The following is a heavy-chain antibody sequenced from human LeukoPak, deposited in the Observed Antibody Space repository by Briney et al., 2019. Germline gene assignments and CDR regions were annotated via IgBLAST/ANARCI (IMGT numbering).Heavy chain of an antibody. D-gene: IGHD3-10*01. CDR1: GGTFNNFA. J-gene: IGHJ4*02. CDR2: IFPVFGTS. Sequence: SVKVSCKASGGTFNNFAICWVRQAPGQGLEWMGGIFPVFGTSTYAQKFQGRVTITADESTRTAHMELSSLRSDDTAVYYCARNREGSGRFDYWGQGTLVTVSS. CDR3: ARNREGSGRFDY. V-gene: IGHV1-69*13.